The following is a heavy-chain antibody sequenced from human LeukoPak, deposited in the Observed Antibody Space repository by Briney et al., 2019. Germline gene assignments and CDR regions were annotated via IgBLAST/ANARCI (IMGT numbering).Heavy chain of an antibody. V-gene: IGHV3-74*01. D-gene: IGHD1-26*01. CDR1: GFTFSSYW. J-gene: IGHJ4*02. Sequence: GGSLRLSCAASGFTFSSYWMHWGRQAPGKGLVWVSRINSDGSSTSYVDSVKGRFTISRDNAKNSLYLQMTSLRADDTAVYYCARQSGTYYVALSSDYWGQGTLVTVSS. CDR2: INSDGSST. CDR3: ARQSGTYYVALSSDY.